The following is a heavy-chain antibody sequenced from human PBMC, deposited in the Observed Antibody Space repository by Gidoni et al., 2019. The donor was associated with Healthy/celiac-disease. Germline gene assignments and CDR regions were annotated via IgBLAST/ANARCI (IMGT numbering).Heavy chain of an antibody. Sequence: EVQLVQSGAEVKKPGESLMLSCKCSGYRFTSSWIGWVRQMPGKGLEWMGIIYPGDSDTRYSPSFQGQVTISADKSISTAYLQWSSLKASDTAMYYCARLRIAVELPDYWGQGTLVTVSS. J-gene: IGHJ4*02. CDR2: IYPGDSDT. V-gene: IGHV5-51*01. D-gene: IGHD6-19*01. CDR1: GYRFTSSW. CDR3: ARLRIAVELPDY.